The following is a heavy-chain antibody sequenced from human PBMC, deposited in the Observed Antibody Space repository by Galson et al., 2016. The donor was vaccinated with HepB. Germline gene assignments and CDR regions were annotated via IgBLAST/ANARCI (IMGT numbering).Heavy chain of an antibody. J-gene: IGHJ4*02. CDR3: ARGGDTIFGVVVPFDH. Sequence: TLSLTCAVSGGSIGSAGYSWSWIRQPPGKGLEWIGYIYQSGSTYYNPSPKSRVTISVDKSKNQFSLKLSSVTAADTAVYYCARGGDTIFGVVVPFDHWGQGTLVTVSS. D-gene: IGHD3-3*01. CDR1: GGSIGSAGYS. V-gene: IGHV4-30-2*01. CDR2: IYQSGST.